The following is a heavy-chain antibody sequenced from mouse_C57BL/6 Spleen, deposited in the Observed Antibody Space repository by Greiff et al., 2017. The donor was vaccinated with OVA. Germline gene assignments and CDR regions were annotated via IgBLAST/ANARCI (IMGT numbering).Heavy chain of an antibody. CDR1: GYSITSGYY. V-gene: IGHV3-6*01. CDR2: ISYDGSN. Sequence: EVQRVESGPGLVKPSQSLSLTCSVTGYSITSGYYWNWIRQFPGNKLEWMGYISYDGSNNYNPSLKNRISITRDTSKNQFFLKLNSVTTEDTATYYCARKSFSYWYFDVWGTGTTVTVSS. J-gene: IGHJ1*03. CDR3: ARKSFSYWYFDV.